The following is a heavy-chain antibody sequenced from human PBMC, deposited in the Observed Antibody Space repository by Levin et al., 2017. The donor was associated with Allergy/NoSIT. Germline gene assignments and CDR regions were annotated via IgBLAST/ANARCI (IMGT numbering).Heavy chain of an antibody. CDR1: GFIVSDSY. D-gene: IGHD3-10*01. V-gene: IGHV3-11*05. J-gene: IGHJ4*02. Sequence: SCAASGFIVSDSYMSWIRQAPGKGLEWVSYISRGNSYTNYLDSVKGRFTISRDNAKNSLYLQMNSLRAEDTAIYYRARGRVPNDYWGQGTLVTVSS. CDR3: ARGRVPNDY. CDR2: ISRGNSYT.